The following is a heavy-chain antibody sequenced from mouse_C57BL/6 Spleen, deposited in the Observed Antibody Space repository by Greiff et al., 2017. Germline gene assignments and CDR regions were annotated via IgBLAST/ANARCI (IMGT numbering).Heavy chain of an antibody. CDR2: IDPANGNN. V-gene: IGHV14-3*01. CDR1: GLNIKNTY. J-gene: IGHJ1*03. CDR3: ARYYGSSYDV. D-gene: IGHD1-1*01. Sequence: VQLKQSVAELVRPGASVKLSCTASGLNIKNTYMHWVKQRPEQGLEWIGRIDPANGNNKYAPKFQGKATISADPSSNTAYLQLSSLTAEDTAIYYCARYYGSSYDVLGTGTTVTVSS.